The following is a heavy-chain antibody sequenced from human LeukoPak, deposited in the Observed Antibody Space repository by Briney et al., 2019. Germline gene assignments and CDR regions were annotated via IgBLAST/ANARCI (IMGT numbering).Heavy chain of an antibody. D-gene: IGHD4-23*01. CDR1: GYTFTGYY. V-gene: IGHV1-2*02. CDR2: INPNSGGT. J-gene: IGHJ4*02. CDR3: ASQSEIRGYYFDY. Sequence: ASVKVSCKASGYTFTGYYMHWVRQAPGQGLEWMGWINPNSGGTNYAQKFQGRVTMTRDTSISTAYMELSRLRSDDTAVYYCASQSEIRGYYFDYWGQGTLVTVSS.